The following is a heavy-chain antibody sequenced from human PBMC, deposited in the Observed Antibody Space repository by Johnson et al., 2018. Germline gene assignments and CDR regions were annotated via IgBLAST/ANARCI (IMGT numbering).Heavy chain of an antibody. CDR1: GFTFDDYG. Sequence: VQLVESGGGVVRPGGSXRLSCAASGFTFDDYGMSWVRQAPGKGLEWVSGINSGGSTYYADSVKGRFTISRDNSKNTLYLQMNSLRAEDTAVYYCARDGLAYGDYYYYMDVWGKGTTVTVSS. J-gene: IGHJ6*03. V-gene: IGHV3-20*04. D-gene: IGHD4-17*01. CDR3: ARDGLAYGDYYYYMDV. CDR2: INSGGST.